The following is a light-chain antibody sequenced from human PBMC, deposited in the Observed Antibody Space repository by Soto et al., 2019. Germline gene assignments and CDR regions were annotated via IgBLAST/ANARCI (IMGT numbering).Light chain of an antibody. CDR2: EVS. CDR1: SSDVGGYNY. J-gene: IGLJ1*01. Sequence: QSVLTQPPSASGSPGQSVTISCTVTSSDVGGYNYVSWYQQHPGKAPKLIISEVSKRPSGVPDRFSGSKSGNTASLTVSGLQAEDEADYYCSSYAGSNNNVFGTGTKLTVL. CDR3: SSYAGSNNNV. V-gene: IGLV2-8*01.